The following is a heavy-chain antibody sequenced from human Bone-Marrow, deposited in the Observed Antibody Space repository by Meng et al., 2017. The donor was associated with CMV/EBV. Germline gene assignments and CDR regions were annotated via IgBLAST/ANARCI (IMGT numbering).Heavy chain of an antibody. CDR3: AKDLGTIFDVVNYHFDQ. CDR2: ISSDGTDK. D-gene: IGHD3-3*01. V-gene: IGHV3-30-3*01. Sequence: LSLTCATSGFTFSSFPMHWVRQAPGKGLQWLAIISSDGTDKRYTDSVRGRFTISRDNSENTLHLQVTTLRTEDTAVYFCAKDLGTIFDVVNYHFDQWGQGTRVTFSS. J-gene: IGHJ4*02. CDR1: GFTFSSFP.